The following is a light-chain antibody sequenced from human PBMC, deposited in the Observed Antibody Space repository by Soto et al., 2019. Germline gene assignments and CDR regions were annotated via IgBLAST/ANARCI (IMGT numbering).Light chain of an antibody. CDR2: EVS. J-gene: IGLJ2*01. Sequence: QSALTQPPSASGSPGQSVTISCTGTSSDVGAYNFVSWYQQHPGKAPKLMIYEVSKRPSGVPDRFSGSKSGNTASLTVSGLQPEDEADFYCSSYAGSTNHVIFGGGTKVTVL. CDR1: SSDVGAYNF. CDR3: SSYAGSTNHVI. V-gene: IGLV2-8*01.